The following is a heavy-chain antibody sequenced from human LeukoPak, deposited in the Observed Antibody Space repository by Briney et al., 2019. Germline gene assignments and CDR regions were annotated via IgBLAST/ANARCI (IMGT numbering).Heavy chain of an antibody. CDR3: AREGSYRVDWFPYYYYYGMDV. J-gene: IGHJ6*02. CDR1: GFTFSSYA. CDR2: ISYDGSNK. V-gene: IGHV3-30-3*01. D-gene: IGHD3-9*01. Sequence: GGSLRLSCAASGFTFSSYAMHWVRQAPGKGLEWVAVISYDGSNKYYADSVKGRFTISRDNSKNTLYLQMKSLRAEDTAVYYCAREGSYRVDWFPYYYYYGMDVWGQGTTVTVSS.